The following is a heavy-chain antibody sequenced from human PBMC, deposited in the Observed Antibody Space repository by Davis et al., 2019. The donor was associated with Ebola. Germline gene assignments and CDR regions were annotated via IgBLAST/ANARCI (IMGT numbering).Heavy chain of an antibody. CDR1: GYTFSTYG. J-gene: IGHJ3*02. CDR3: ARTSIVGTTTTASDI. D-gene: IGHD1-26*01. CDR2: IVSTSGDT. V-gene: IGHV1-18*01. Sequence: AASVKVSCKVSGYTFSTYGITWVRQAPGQGLEWMGWIVSTSGDTNYAQKVQGRVTMTTDTSTGTAYLDLRSLRSDDTAVYFCARTSIVGTTTTASDIWGQGTLVTVSS.